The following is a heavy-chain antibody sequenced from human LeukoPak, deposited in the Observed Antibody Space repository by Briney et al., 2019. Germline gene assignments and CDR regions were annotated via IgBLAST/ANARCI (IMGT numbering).Heavy chain of an antibody. V-gene: IGHV4-31*03. D-gene: IGHD2-2*01. J-gene: IGHJ6*02. Sequence: SQTLSLTCTVSGGSISSGGYYWSWIRQHPGKGLEWIGYIYYSGSTYYNPSLKSRVTISVDTSKNQFSLKLSSVTAADTAVYYCARDLIVVVPAAIHGDYYYGMDVWGRGTTVTVSS. CDR3: ARDLIVVVPAAIHGDYYYGMDV. CDR2: IYYSGST. CDR1: GGSISSGGYY.